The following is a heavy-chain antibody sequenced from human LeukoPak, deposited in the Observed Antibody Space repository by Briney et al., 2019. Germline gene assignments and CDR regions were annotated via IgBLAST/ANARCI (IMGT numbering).Heavy chain of an antibody. CDR1: GDSISSSTYY. Sequence: SETLSLTCTVSGDSISSSTYYCGWVRQPPGKGLEWIGNIYYSGSTYYNPSLKSRVTISVDTSKNQFSLKLSSVTAADTAVHYCAKTYGYNPFDYWGQGTLVTVSS. D-gene: IGHD5-24*01. CDR3: AKTYGYNPFDY. V-gene: IGHV4-39*01. CDR2: IYYSGST. J-gene: IGHJ4*02.